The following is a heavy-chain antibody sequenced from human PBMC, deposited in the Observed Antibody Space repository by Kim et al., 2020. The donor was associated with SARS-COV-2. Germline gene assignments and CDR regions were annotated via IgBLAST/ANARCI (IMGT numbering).Heavy chain of an antibody. J-gene: IGHJ4*02. Sequence: GGSLRLSCAASGFTFSSYAMHWVRQAPGKGLEWVAVISYDGSNKYYADSVKGRFTISRDNSKNTLYLQMNSLRAEDTAVYYCASGLAAATPFDYWGQGTL. D-gene: IGHD2-15*01. V-gene: IGHV3-30-3*01. CDR3: ASGLAAATPFDY. CDR2: ISYDGSNK. CDR1: GFTFSSYA.